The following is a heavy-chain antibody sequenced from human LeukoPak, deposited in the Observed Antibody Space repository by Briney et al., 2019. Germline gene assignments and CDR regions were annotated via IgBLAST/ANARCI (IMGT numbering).Heavy chain of an antibody. CDR1: GYTLTSYG. D-gene: IGHD6-13*01. Sequence: GASVKVSCKASGYTLTSYGISWVRQAPGQGLEWMGWISAYNGNTNYAQKLQGRVTMTTDTSTSTAYMELRSLRSDDTAVYYCARGRTAAGIIWFDPWGQGTLVTVSS. CDR2: ISAYNGNT. J-gene: IGHJ5*02. CDR3: ARGRTAAGIIWFDP. V-gene: IGHV1-18*01.